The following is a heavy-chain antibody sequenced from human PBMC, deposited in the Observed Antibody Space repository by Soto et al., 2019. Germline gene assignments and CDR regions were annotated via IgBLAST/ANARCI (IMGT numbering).Heavy chain of an antibody. CDR3: ARDRGPSSGYYTHWFDP. CDR1: GYTFRSYA. CDR2: INASNGNT. D-gene: IGHD3-22*01. Sequence: ASVKVSCKASGYTFRSYAIQWVRQAPGQGLEWMGWINASNGNTNYAQKFQGRVTITADESTSTAYMELSSLRSEDTAVYYCARDRGPSSGYYTHWFDPWGQGTLVTVSS. V-gene: IGHV1-3*01. J-gene: IGHJ5*02.